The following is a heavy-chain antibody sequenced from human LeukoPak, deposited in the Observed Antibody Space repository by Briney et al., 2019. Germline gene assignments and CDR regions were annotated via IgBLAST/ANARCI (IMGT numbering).Heavy chain of an antibody. CDR1: GHTLTELS. CDR3: AREGGVTTVTTSAGGAFDI. V-gene: IGHV1-8*01. J-gene: IGHJ3*02. CDR2: MNPNSGNT. D-gene: IGHD4-11*01. Sequence: ASVKVSCKISGHTLTELSIHWVRQATGQGLEWMGWMNPNSGNTGYAQKFQGRVTMTRNTSISTAYMELSSLRSEDTAVYYCAREGGVTTVTTSAGGAFDIWGQGTMVTVSS.